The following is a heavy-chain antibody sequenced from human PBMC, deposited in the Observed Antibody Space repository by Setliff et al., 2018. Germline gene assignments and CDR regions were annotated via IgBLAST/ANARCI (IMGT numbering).Heavy chain of an antibody. D-gene: IGHD5-18*01. Sequence: PSETLSLTCTVSGRSVSRDSDFWNWIRRSAGNKLEWIGHIYSSGSTEYNPSLKSRVTMSIDASTNQLSLKLSSVTAADSAIYYCARQVDTPMAPIDYWGQGTLVTVSS. CDR2: IYSSGST. CDR1: GRSVSRDSDF. J-gene: IGHJ4*02. CDR3: ARQVDTPMAPIDY. V-gene: IGHV4-61*09.